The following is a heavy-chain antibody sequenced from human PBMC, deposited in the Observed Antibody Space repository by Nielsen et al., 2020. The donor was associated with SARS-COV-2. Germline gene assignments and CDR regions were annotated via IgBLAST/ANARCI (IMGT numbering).Heavy chain of an antibody. CDR3: ARVDGDYDHLDY. V-gene: IGHV3-30*04. D-gene: IGHD4-17*01. Sequence: GESLKISCAASGFTFSSYAMHWVRQAPGKGLEWVAVISYDGSNKYYADSAKGRFTISRDNAKNSLYLQMNSLRAEDTAVYYCARVDGDYDHLDYWGQGTLVTVSS. CDR2: ISYDGSNK. J-gene: IGHJ4*02. CDR1: GFTFSSYA.